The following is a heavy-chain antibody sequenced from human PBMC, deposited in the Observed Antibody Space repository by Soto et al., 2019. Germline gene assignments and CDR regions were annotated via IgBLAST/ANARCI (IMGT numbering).Heavy chain of an antibody. CDR2: INPRSGDT. Sequence: QVQLVQSGAEVKKPGASVKVSCQTSGYTFTAYYLHWVRQAPGQGLEWMGWINPRSGDTNYAQKFQGWVTMTRDTSISTAYMDLNRLRSDDTAVYYCAHSNWNDGYFDCWGQGTLVTVSS. CDR3: AHSNWNDGYFDC. J-gene: IGHJ4*01. D-gene: IGHD1-1*01. CDR1: GYTFTAYY. V-gene: IGHV1-2*04.